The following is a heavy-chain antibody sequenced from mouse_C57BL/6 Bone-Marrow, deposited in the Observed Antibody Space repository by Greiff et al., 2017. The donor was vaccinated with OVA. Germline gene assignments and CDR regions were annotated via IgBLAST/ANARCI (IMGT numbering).Heavy chain of an antibody. J-gene: IGHJ2*01. CDR1: GYTFTSYW. D-gene: IGHD3-2*02. Sequence: QVQLQQPGAELVKPGASVKLSCKASGYTFTSYWMHWVKQRPGQGLEWIGMIHPNSGSTNYNEKFKSKATLTVDKSSSTAYMQLSSLTSEDSAVYYCIRQLRLCLDYWGQGTTLTVSS. V-gene: IGHV1-64*01. CDR2: IHPNSGST. CDR3: IRQLRLCLDY.